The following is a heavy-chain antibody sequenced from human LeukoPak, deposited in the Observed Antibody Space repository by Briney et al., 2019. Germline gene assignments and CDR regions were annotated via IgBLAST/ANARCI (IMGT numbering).Heavy chain of an antibody. D-gene: IGHD6-19*01. J-gene: IGHJ4*02. CDR2: IYHSGST. CDR3: AREGYSSGWYPL. V-gene: IGHV4-30-2*01. CDR1: GGSISSGGYS. Sequence: SQTLSLTCTVSGGSISSGGYSWSWIRQPPGKGLEWMGYIYHSGSTYYNPSLKSRVTISVDRSKNQFSLKLSSVTAADTAVYYCAREGYSSGWYPLWGQGTLVTVSS.